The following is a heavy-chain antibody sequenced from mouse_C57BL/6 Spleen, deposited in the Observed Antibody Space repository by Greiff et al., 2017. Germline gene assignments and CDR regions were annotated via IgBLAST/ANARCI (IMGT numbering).Heavy chain of an antibody. CDR1: GYAFTNHL. CDR2: INPGSGGT. CDR3: ARGRSNWDWYFDF. J-gene: IGHJ1*03. V-gene: IGHV1-54*01. Sequence: VKLMESGAELVRPGTSVKVSCKASGYAFTNHLIEWVKQRPGQGLEWIGVINPGSGGTNYNEKFKGKATLTADKSSSTAYMQLSRLTSEDSAVYFCARGRSNWDWYFDFWGTGTTVTVSS. D-gene: IGHD4-1*01.